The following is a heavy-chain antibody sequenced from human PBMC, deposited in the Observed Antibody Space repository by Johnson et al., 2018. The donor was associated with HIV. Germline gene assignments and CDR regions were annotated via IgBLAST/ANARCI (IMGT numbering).Heavy chain of an antibody. D-gene: IGHD4-11*01. Sequence: QVQLVESGGGLVLPGGSLRLSCAASGFTFSSYAMAWVRQAPGKGLEWVTFIQFDGSHKYSADFVKGRFTISRDTSKKSVVLQMNSPRPEDTAVYYCAKETRDSRSAFDIWGQGTLVTVSS. CDR1: GFTFSSYA. CDR2: IQFDGSHK. J-gene: IGHJ3*02. V-gene: IGHV3-30*02. CDR3: AKETRDSRSAFDI.